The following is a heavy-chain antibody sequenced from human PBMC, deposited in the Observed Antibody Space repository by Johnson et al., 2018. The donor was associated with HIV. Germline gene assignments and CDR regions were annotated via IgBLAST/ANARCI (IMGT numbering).Heavy chain of an antibody. J-gene: IGHJ3*02. CDR3: AKPEGKPGYGGILDAFDI. Sequence: VQLVESGGGLVRPGGSLRLSCVASGFAVSGYYMSWVRQAPGKGLEWVANINQAGSEKYSVDSVKGRFTISRHNAKNTLYLQMNSLRAEDTAVYYCAKPEGKPGYGGILDAFDIWGQGTMVTVSS. CDR2: INQAGSEK. D-gene: IGHD4-23*01. V-gene: IGHV3-7*01. CDR1: GFAVSGYY.